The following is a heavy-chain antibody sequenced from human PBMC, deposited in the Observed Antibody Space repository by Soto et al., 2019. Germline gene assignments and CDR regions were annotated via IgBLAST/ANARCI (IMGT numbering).Heavy chain of an antibody. V-gene: IGHV1-18*01. CDR2: ISAYNGNT. CDR3: ARVVLDYGDYTTLFDY. D-gene: IGHD4-17*01. CDR1: GYTFTSYG. J-gene: IGHJ4*02. Sequence: ASVKVSCKASGYTFTSYGISWVRQAPGQGLEWMGWISAYNGNTNYAQKLQGRVTMTTDTSTSTAYMELRSLRSDDTAVYYCARVVLDYGDYTTLFDYWGQGTLVTVSS.